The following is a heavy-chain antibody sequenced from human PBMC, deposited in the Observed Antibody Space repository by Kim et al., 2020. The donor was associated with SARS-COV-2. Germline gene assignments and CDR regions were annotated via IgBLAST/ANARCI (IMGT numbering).Heavy chain of an antibody. CDR1: GFTVSSNY. CDR3: ARVTSEYYYDSSGYYDYFDY. Sequence: GGSLRLSCAASGFTVSSNYMSWVRQAPGKGLEWVSVIYSGGSTYYADSVKGRFTISRDNSKNTLYLQMNSLRAEDTAVYYCARVTSEYYYDSSGYYDYFDYWGQGTLFTVSS. CDR2: IYSGGST. D-gene: IGHD3-22*01. J-gene: IGHJ4*02. V-gene: IGHV3-53*01.